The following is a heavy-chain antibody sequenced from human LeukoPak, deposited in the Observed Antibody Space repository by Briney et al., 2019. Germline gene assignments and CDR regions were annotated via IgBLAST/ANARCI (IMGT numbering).Heavy chain of an antibody. Sequence: GGSLRLSCAASGFTFSGYSMNWVRQAPGKGLEWVSSISSSSSYIYYADSVKGRFTISRDNAKNSLYLQMNSLRAEDTAVYYCARIDGIAARPFDYWGQGTLVTVSS. D-gene: IGHD6-6*01. V-gene: IGHV3-21*01. CDR3: ARIDGIAARPFDY. CDR2: ISSSSSYI. J-gene: IGHJ4*02. CDR1: GFTFSGYS.